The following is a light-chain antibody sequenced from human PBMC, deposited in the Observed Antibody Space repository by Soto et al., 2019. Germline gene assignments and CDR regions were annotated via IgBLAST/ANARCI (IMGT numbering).Light chain of an antibody. CDR1: QDIRNL. CDR2: DAS. J-gene: IGKJ1*01. V-gene: IGKV1-5*01. Sequence: PRWRATGSGAVGDGGTSGCRASQDIRNLLAWSQQKPGKAPKPLIYDASTLKTGVPSRLSGLGSRPSFSLAISLLQPYEPAAQFLEPESGHSQVFGQGTKVDIK. CDR3: EPESGHSQV.